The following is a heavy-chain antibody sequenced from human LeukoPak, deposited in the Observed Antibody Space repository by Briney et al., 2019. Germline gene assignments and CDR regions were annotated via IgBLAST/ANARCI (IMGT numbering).Heavy chain of an antibody. CDR1: GFSFSGHW. J-gene: IGHJ4*02. D-gene: IGHD1-26*01. Sequence: PGGSLRLSCAASGFSFSGHWMNWVRHPPGKGLEWVANIKADGSGKYYVDSVKGRFTISRDDAKRTVDLQMDNLRAEDTAIYYCAYRNNFEYWGQGALVTVSS. V-gene: IGHV3-7*05. CDR2: IKADGSGK. CDR3: AYRNNFEY.